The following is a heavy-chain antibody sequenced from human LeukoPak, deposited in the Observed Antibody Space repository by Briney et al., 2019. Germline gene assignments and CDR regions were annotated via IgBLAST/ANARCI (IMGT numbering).Heavy chain of an antibody. CDR2: IYSGGST. J-gene: IGHJ4*02. CDR3: ARDGGVGATGFDY. V-gene: IGHV3-53*01. CDR1: GFIFSSYA. D-gene: IGHD1-26*01. Sequence: PGGSLRLSCAASGFIFSSYAMHWVRQAPGKGLEWVSVIYSGGSTYYADSVKGRFTISRDNSKNTLYLQMNSLRAEDTAVYYCARDGGVGATGFDYWGQGTLVTVSS.